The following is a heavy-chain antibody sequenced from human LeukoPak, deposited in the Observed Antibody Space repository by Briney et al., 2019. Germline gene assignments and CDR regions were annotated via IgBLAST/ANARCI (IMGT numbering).Heavy chain of an antibody. CDR1: GDSVSSKNGS. J-gene: IGHJ4*02. Sequence: SQTLSLTCVVSGDSVSSKNGSWNWVRQSPSRGLEWLGRTYYRSKWYNDYAESMEGRMTISQDTSKNQYSLHLNSVTPDDTAVYYCARDFGTTGWHTFDYWGQGTLVTVSS. V-gene: IGHV6-1*01. CDR2: TYYRSKWYN. CDR3: ARDFGTTGWHTFDY. D-gene: IGHD6-19*01.